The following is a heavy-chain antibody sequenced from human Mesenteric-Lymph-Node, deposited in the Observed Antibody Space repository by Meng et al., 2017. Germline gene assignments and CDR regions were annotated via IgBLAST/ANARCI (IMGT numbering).Heavy chain of an antibody. V-gene: IGHV4-34*01. Sequence: QLQQWGAGLLKPSETLSLTCAVYGGSFSGYYWSWIRQPPGKGLEWIGEINHSGSTNYNPSLKSRVTISVDTSKNQFSLKLSSVTAADTAVYYCARGSSSSWYFGYWGQGTLVTVSS. CDR2: INHSGST. J-gene: IGHJ4*02. CDR1: GGSFSGYY. D-gene: IGHD6-13*01. CDR3: ARGSSSSWYFGY.